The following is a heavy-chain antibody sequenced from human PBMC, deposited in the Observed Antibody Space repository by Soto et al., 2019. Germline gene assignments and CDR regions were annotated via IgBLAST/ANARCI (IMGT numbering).Heavy chain of an antibody. Sequence: PSETLSLTCTVSGGSISSGDYYWSWVRQPPGKGLEWIGYIYYSGSTYYNPSLKSRVTISVDTSKNQFSLKLSSVTAADTAVYYCDRSDPKDYYYYGMDVWGQGTTVTVSS. J-gene: IGHJ6*02. CDR2: IYYSGST. CDR1: GGSISSGDYY. CDR3: DRSDPKDYYYYGMDV. V-gene: IGHV4-30-4*01.